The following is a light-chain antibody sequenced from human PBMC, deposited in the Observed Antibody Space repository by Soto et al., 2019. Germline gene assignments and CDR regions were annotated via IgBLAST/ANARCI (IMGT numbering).Light chain of an antibody. CDR3: QQYGSSPYT. CDR1: QSVSSSY. CDR2: GAS. J-gene: IGKJ2*01. V-gene: IGKV3-20*01. Sequence: EIVLTQSPGTLSLSPGERATLSCRASQSVSSSYLAWYQQKPGQAPRLLIYGASSRATVIPDRFSGSGSGTDFTLTIRRLEPEDFAMYYCQQYGSSPYTFDHGTKLEIK.